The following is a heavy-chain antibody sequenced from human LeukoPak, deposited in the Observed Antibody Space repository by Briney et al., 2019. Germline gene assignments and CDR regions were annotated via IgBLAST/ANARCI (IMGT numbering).Heavy chain of an antibody. J-gene: IGHJ2*01. V-gene: IGHV3-7*01. D-gene: IGHD4-17*01. CDR2: IKQDGSGK. CDR1: GFMFSIYW. Sequence: PGGSLRLSCAASGFMFSIYWMSWVRQAPGKGLEWVANIKQDGSGKNYVDSVKGRFTISRDNAKNSLFLQMDSLRAEDSAVYYCARDYGDYTWYSDLWGRGTLVTVSS. CDR3: ARDYGDYTWYSDL.